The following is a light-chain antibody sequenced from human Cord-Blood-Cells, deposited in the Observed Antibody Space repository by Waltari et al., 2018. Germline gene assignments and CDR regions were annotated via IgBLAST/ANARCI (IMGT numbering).Light chain of an antibody. J-gene: IGLJ3*02. Sequence: QSALTQPAPVSGSPGQWITISCTGTSSDVGSYNLVSWYQQHPGKAPKLMIYEGSKRPSGVSNRFSGSKSGNTASLTISGLQAEDEADYYCCSYAGSSTWVFGGGTKLTVL. CDR3: CSYAGSSTWV. V-gene: IGLV2-23*01. CDR2: EGS. CDR1: SSDVGSYNL.